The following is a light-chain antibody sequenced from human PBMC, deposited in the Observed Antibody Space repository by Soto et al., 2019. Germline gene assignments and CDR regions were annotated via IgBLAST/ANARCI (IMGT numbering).Light chain of an antibody. V-gene: IGKV3-11*01. Sequence: EIVLTQSPSTLSSFPGDRVTLSCRASQSVSSTLALYQQKPGQSPRLLIYGASTRATGIPARFSGSGSGTDFTLTISTLEPEDFAVYYCQQRSAWPPITFGQGTRLEIK. CDR1: QSVSST. CDR2: GAS. J-gene: IGKJ5*01. CDR3: QQRSAWPPIT.